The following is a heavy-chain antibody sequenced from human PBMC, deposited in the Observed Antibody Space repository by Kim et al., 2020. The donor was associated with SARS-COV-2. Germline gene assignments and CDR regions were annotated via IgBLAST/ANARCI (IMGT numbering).Heavy chain of an antibody. V-gene: IGHV3-23*01. CDR1: RKYA. CDR3: ATAVSQTYYYGMDV. Sequence: RKYAMNWVRQAPGKGLEWVSAISVGTGSTYYADSVKGRFTISRDNSKSTLSLQMSSLRAEDTAVYYCATAVSQTYYYGMDVWGQGTTVTVSS. J-gene: IGHJ6*02. CDR2: ISVGTGST. D-gene: IGHD2-8*01.